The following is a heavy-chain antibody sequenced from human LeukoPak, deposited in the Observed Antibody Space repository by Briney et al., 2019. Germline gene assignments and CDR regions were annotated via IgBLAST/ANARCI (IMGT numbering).Heavy chain of an antibody. J-gene: IGHJ4*02. CDR3: ARVTGVWDGLPY. D-gene: IGHD3-10*01. CDR1: GYTFTGYY. V-gene: IGHV1-2*02. CDR2: INPNSGGT. Sequence: ASVKVSCKTSGYTFTGYYIHWVRQAPGQGLEWMGWINPNSGGTNYPQKFQGRVTMTRDTSISTAYMELSRLRSDDTAVYYCARVTGVWDGLPYWGQGTLVTVSS.